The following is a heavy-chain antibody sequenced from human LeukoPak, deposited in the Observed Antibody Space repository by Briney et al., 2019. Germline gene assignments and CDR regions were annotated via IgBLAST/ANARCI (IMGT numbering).Heavy chain of an antibody. V-gene: IGHV3-66*04. CDR2: IESSGDM. J-gene: IGHJ4*02. CDR1: GFSVSGNN. D-gene: IGHD6-19*01. Sequence: GGSLSLTCPDAGFSVSGNNMSCVRQSPAKGLEWVASIESSGDMVYANSVKGRFTISRDNSKNTLFLQMSSPRADDTAVYYCARHLYKSGWYYYCAFWGQGTLVTVSS. CDR3: ARHLYKSGWYYYCAF.